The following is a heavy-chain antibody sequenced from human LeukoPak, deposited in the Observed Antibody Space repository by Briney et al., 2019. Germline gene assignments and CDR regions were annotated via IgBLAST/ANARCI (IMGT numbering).Heavy chain of an antibody. D-gene: IGHD3-3*01. CDR3: ARERAGFTIFGVAHD. CDR1: GFTFSSYS. J-gene: IGHJ4*02. CDR2: ISSSSSYI. V-gene: IGHV3-21*01. Sequence: PGGSLRLSCAASGFTFSSYSMNWVHQAPGKGLEWVSSISSSSSYIYYADSVKGRFTISRDNAKNSLYLQMNSLRAEDTAVYYCARERAGFTIFGVAHDWGQGTLVTVSS.